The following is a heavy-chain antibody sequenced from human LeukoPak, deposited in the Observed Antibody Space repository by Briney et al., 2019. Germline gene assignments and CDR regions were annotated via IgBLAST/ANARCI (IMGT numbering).Heavy chain of an antibody. V-gene: IGHV3-30-3*01. D-gene: IGHD6-13*01. Sequence: GSLRLSCAASGFPFISNAMHWVRPAPGKGLEWVAVISYDASNKYYADSVKGRFTISRDNSKNTLYLQMNSLRGEDTSVYYCARGSGSSTRGWFDPWGQGTLVTVSS. CDR2: ISYDASNK. J-gene: IGHJ5*02. CDR3: ARGSGSSTRGWFDP. CDR1: GFPFISNA.